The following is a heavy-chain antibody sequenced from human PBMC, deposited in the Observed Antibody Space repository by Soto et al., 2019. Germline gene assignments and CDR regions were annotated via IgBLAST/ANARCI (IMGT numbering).Heavy chain of an antibody. CDR1: GYSFTSYW. D-gene: IGHD4-17*01. V-gene: IGHV5-51*01. CDR3: ARHNRVGDYGDHYYYYMDV. J-gene: IGHJ6*03. Sequence: GESLKISCKGSGYSFTSYWIGWVRQMPGKGLEWMGIIYPGDSDTRYSPSFQGQVTISADKSISTAYLQWSSLKASDTAMYYCARHNRVGDYGDHYYYYMDVWGKGTTVTVSS. CDR2: IYPGDSDT.